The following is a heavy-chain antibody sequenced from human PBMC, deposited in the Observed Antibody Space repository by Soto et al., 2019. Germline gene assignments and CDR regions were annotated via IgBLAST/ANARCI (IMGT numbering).Heavy chain of an antibody. J-gene: IGHJ4*02. Sequence: PGGSLRLSWAVSGFTFNDHTMHWVRQIPGKGLEWVSLITWDGDSAFYGDSVKGRFTISRDNSKNSLYLQMDSLRTEDTALYYCAKEKNRIFDYWGQGTLFTVSS. V-gene: IGHV3-43*01. CDR1: GFTFNDHT. CDR2: ITWDGDSA. CDR3: AKEKNRIFDY.